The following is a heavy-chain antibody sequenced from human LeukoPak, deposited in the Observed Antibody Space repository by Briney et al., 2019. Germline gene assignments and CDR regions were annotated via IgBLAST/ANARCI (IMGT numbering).Heavy chain of an antibody. J-gene: IGHJ4*02. CDR1: GGSIISSAYY. Sequence: SQTLSLACTVSGGSIISSAYYWSWIRQPPGKGLEWIGYIYYSGSTYYNPSLKSRVTISLDTSKNQFSLKLSSVTAADTAVYYCVRTEVSSGSEDYWGQGTLVTVSS. D-gene: IGHD6-19*01. CDR3: VRTEVSSGSEDY. V-gene: IGHV4-30-4*08. CDR2: IYYSGST.